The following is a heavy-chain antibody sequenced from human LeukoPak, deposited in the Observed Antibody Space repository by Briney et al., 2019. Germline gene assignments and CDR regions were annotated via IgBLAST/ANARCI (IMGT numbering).Heavy chain of an antibody. V-gene: IGHV4-59*01. CDR1: GGSISSYY. CDR2: IYYSGST. D-gene: IGHD6-19*01. CDR3: AREGGWYGMIDY. Sequence: SETLSLTCTVSGGSISSYYWSWIRQPPGKGLEWIGYIYYSGSTNYNPSLKSRVTISVDTSKNQFSLKLSSVTAADTGVYYCAREGGWYGMIDYWGQGTLVTVSS. J-gene: IGHJ4*02.